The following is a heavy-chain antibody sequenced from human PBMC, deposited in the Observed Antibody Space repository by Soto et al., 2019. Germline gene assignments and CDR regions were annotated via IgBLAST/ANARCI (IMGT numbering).Heavy chain of an antibody. D-gene: IGHD2-15*01. V-gene: IGHV4-30-4*01. CDR1: GGSISSGDYX. CDR2: IYYSGST. J-gene: IGHJ6*02. Sequence: QVQLQESGPGLVKPSQTLSLTCTVSGGSISSGDYXXXWIRQPPGKGLEWIGYIYYSGSTYYNPSLKSRVTIPVDTSKNQFSLKLSPVTAADTAVYYCARDRVLYCSGGSCYYYGMDVWGQGTTVTVSS. CDR3: ARDRVLYCSGGSCYYYGMDV.